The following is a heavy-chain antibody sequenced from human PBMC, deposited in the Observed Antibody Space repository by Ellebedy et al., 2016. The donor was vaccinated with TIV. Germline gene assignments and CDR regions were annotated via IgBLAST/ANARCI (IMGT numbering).Heavy chain of an antibody. Sequence: SETLSLXXAVSGGSISSSNWWSWVRQPPGKGLEWIGEIYHNGSTNYNPSLKSRVTISVDKSKNQFSLKLSSVTAADTAVYYCARDDVVVVTAMRDYYYYYGMDVWGQGTTVTVSS. CDR2: IYHNGST. V-gene: IGHV4-4*02. D-gene: IGHD2-21*02. CDR3: ARDDVVVVTAMRDYYYYYGMDV. CDR1: GGSISSSNW. J-gene: IGHJ6*02.